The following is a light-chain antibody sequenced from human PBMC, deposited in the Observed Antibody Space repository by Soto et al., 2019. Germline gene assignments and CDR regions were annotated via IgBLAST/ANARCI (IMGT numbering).Light chain of an antibody. CDR2: GAS. Sequence: IVMTQSPATLSVSQGERATLSCRASQSVSSNLAWYQQKPGQAPRLLIYGASTRATGIPARFSGSGSGTEFTLTISSLQSEDFAVYYCQQYNNWPRRTFGQGTTVDIK. CDR1: QSVSSN. V-gene: IGKV3-15*01. J-gene: IGKJ1*01. CDR3: QQYNNWPRRT.